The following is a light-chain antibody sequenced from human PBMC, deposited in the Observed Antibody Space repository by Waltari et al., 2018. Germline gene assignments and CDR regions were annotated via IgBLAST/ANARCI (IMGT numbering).Light chain of an antibody. Sequence: SYELTQIPSVSVSPGQTASISCFGDALEDKYVSWYQQKLGQSPVLVIYRDTSRPSGIPERFSASNSGDRASLTISGTQVVDEADYYCLTWVSGTVVFGGGTKLTVL. V-gene: IGLV3-1*01. CDR3: LTWVSGTVV. CDR1: ALEDKY. J-gene: IGLJ2*01. CDR2: RDT.